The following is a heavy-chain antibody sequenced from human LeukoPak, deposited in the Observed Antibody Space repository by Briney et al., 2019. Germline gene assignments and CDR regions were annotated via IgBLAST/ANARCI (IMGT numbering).Heavy chain of an antibody. CDR1: GGSISSSNYY. CDR3: ALEVTATGGVDY. CDR2: IYYSGST. J-gene: IGHJ4*02. D-gene: IGHD2-21*02. Sequence: SETLSLTCSVSGGSISSSNYYWGWIRQPPGKGLEWIGSIYYSGSTYYNPSLKSRVTISVDTSKNQFSLELSSVTAADTAVYYCALEVTATGGVDYWGQGTLVTVSS. V-gene: IGHV4-39*07.